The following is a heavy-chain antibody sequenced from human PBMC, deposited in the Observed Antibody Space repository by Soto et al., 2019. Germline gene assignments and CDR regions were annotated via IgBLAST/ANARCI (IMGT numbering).Heavy chain of an antibody. D-gene: IGHD6-13*01. Sequence: SETLSLTYAVYGGSFSGYYWSWIRQAPGKGLEWIGEINHSGSTNYNPSLKSRVTISVDTSKNQFSLKLSSVTAADTAVYYCAREGQPRRRFGMDVWGQGTTVTVSS. CDR1: GGSFSGYY. J-gene: IGHJ6*02. V-gene: IGHV4-34*01. CDR2: INHSGST. CDR3: AREGQPRRRFGMDV.